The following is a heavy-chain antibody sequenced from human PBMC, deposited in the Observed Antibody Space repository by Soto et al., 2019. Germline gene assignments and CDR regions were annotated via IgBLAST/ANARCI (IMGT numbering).Heavy chain of an antibody. CDR3: AGSLHIVGEIGDDFYYFGMDV. V-gene: IGHV4-34*02. J-gene: IGHJ6*02. D-gene: IGHD2-21*01. CDR2: IQHHAGT. CDR1: GGSFSEYY. Sequence: QVQLQHRGAGLLKPSETLSLTCAVQGGSFSEYYWSWIRQSPGKGLGWIGEIQHHAGTNYNPSLERRVSLSVDTSRKQVSLQLSSVSAADTAGYYCAGSLHIVGEIGDDFYYFGMDVWGQGNTVGVSS.